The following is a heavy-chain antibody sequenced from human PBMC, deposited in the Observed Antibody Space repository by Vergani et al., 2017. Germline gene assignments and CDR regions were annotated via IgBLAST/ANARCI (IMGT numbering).Heavy chain of an antibody. CDR3: ARVLGAYTSGMDV. CDR1: GGSISSSSYY. V-gene: IGHV4-39*07. D-gene: IGHD3-16*01. J-gene: IGHJ6*02. CDR2: IYYSGST. Sequence: QLQLQESGPGLVKPSETLSLTCAVSGGSISSSSYYWGWIRQPPGKGLEWIGSIYYSGSTYYNPSLKSRVTMSVDTSKNQFSLKLSSVTAADTAVYYCARVLGAYTSGMDVWGQGTTVTVSS.